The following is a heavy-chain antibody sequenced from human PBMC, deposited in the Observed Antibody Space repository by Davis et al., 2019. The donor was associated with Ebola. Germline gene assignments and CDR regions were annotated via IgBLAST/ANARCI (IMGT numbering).Heavy chain of an antibody. CDR3: TMSAGIFDY. V-gene: IGHV3-30*03. J-gene: IGHJ4*02. CDR1: GFTFSSYS. Sequence: GGSLRLSCAASGFTFSSYSMNWVRQAPGKGLEWVAVISYDGSNKYYADSVKGRFTISRDNSKNTLYLQMNSLKTEDTAVYYCTMSAGIFDYWGQGTLVTVSS. D-gene: IGHD3-10*02. CDR2: ISYDGSNK.